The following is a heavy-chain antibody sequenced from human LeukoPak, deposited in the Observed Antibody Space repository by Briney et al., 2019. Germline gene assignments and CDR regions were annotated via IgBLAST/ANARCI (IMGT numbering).Heavy chain of an antibody. D-gene: IGHD3-22*01. J-gene: IGHJ3*02. Sequence: PGGSLRLSCAASGFTFSSYGMHWVRQAPGKGLEWVAVIWFDGNNKYYTDSVKGRFTISRDNSKNTLYLQMNSLRAEDTAIYYCAKDLSPYYYDSSGHYIPHDAFDIWGRGTMATVSS. CDR2: IWFDGNNK. CDR1: GFTFSSYG. CDR3: AKDLSPYYYDSSGHYIPHDAFDI. V-gene: IGHV3-33*06.